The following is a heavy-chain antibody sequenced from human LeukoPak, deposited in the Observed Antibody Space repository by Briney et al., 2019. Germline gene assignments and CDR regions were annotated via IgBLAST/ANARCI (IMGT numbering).Heavy chain of an antibody. CDR2: ISAYNGNT. CDR1: GYTFTSYG. Sequence: ASVKVSCTASGYTFTSYGITWVRQAPGQGLEWMGWISAYNGNTYYAQKLQGRVTMTTDTSTNTAYLDLRSLRSDDTAVYYCARAEQYQLLLHWGQGTLVTVSS. D-gene: IGHD2-2*01. V-gene: IGHV1-18*01. J-gene: IGHJ4*02. CDR3: ARAEQYQLLLH.